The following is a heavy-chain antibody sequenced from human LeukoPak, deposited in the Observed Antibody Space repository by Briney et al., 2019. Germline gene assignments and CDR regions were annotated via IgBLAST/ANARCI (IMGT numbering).Heavy chain of an antibody. Sequence: KLSQPLSLPCAFSGASISSGGYSWTWIRQPPGKGLEWIGYIYHSGSTYYNPSLKSRVTISVDRSKNQFSLKLSSVTAADTAVYYCARGPHDYGDYFDYWGQGTLVTVSS. CDR1: GASISSGGYS. V-gene: IGHV4-30-2*01. J-gene: IGHJ4*02. CDR3: ARGPHDYGDYFDY. D-gene: IGHD4-17*01. CDR2: IYHSGST.